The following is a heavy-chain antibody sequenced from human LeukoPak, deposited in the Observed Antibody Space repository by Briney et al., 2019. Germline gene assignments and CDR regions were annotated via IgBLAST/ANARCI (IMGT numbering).Heavy chain of an antibody. D-gene: IGHD3-3*02. CDR2: IKKDGSEK. CDR1: GFTFSSYA. CDR3: VRASSNDY. V-gene: IGHV3-7*01. J-gene: IGHJ4*02. Sequence: PGGSLRLSCAASGFTFSSYAMSWVRQAPGKGLEWVANIKKDGSEKYYVDSVKGRFTISRDNAKNSLYLQMDSLRAEDTAVYFCVRASSNDYWGQGTLVTVSS.